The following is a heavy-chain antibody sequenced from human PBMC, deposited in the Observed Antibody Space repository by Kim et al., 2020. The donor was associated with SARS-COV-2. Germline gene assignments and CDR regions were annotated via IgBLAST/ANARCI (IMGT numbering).Heavy chain of an antibody. Sequence: SETLSLTCTVSGGSISSGSYYWSWIRQPAGKGLEWIGRIYTSGSTNYNPSLKSRVTISVDTSKNQFSLKLSSVTAADTAVYYCARECVAVAGNRFDPWGQGTLVTVSS. V-gene: IGHV4-61*02. CDR1: GGSISSGSYY. J-gene: IGHJ5*02. CDR3: ARECVAVAGNRFDP. CDR2: IYTSGST. D-gene: IGHD6-19*01.